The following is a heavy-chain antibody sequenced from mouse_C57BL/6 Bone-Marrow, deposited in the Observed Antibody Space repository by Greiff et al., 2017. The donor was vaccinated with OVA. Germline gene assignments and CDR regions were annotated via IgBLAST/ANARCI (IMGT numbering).Heavy chain of an antibody. CDR3: ARWGDGYFAY. J-gene: IGHJ3*01. CDR1: GYAFSSYW. V-gene: IGHV1-80*01. CDR2: IYPGDGDT. D-gene: IGHD2-3*01. Sequence: QVHVKQSGAELVKPGASVKISCKASGYAFSSYWMNWVKQRPGKGLEWIGQIYPGDGDTNYNGKFKGKATLTADKSSSTAYMQLSSLTSEDSAVYFCARWGDGYFAYWGQGTLVTVSA.